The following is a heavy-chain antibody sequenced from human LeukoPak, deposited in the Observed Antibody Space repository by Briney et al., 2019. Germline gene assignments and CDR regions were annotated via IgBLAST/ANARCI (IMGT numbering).Heavy chain of an antibody. CDR2: ISAYNGNT. CDR1: GYTFTSYG. Sequence: ASVKVPCKASGYTFTSYGISWVRQAPGQGLEWMGWISAYNGNTNYAQKLQGRVTMTTDTSTSTAYMELRSLRSDDTAVYYCARDSSARYDFWSGYHYYYGMDVWGQGTTVTVSS. V-gene: IGHV1-18*01. J-gene: IGHJ6*02. CDR3: ARDSSARYDFWSGYHYYYGMDV. D-gene: IGHD3-3*01.